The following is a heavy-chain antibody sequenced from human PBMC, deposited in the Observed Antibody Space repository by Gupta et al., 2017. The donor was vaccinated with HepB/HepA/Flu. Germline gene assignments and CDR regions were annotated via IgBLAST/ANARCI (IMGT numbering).Heavy chain of an antibody. V-gene: IGHV1-46*01. CDR2: IRRGGYDT. CDR1: GFTLSKYY. D-gene: IGHD6-25*01. CDR3: ARENNSADY. Sequence: HVQLVQSGAEVRASGASVRLPCKASGFTLSKYYMHWVRQAPGKGREWMGVIRRGGYDTNYAQKFRGRVTMTRNMSTTTVYVDLTSLTSEDTATYYCARENNSADYWGQGTLVTVSS. J-gene: IGHJ4*02.